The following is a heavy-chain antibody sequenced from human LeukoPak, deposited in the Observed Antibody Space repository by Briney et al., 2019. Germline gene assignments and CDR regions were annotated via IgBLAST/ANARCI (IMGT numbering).Heavy chain of an antibody. V-gene: IGHV3-53*01. Sequence: PGGSLRLSCAASGFTVTTKSMAWVRQAPGRGLEWVSVFYSPGSTYYADSVHGRFTISRDNSLNTLFLQMNSLRVEDTAVYYCASARESRIGSTCYEYFHHWGQGTPLTVSS. D-gene: IGHD2-2*01. J-gene: IGHJ1*01. CDR2: FYSPGST. CDR3: ASARESRIGSTCYEYFHH. CDR1: GFTVTTKS.